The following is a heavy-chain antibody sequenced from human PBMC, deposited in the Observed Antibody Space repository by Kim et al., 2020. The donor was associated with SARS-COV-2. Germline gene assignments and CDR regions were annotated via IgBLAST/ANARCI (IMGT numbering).Heavy chain of an antibody. CDR3: ARDLGSGSYYGLNY. D-gene: IGHD1-26*01. J-gene: IGHJ4*02. V-gene: IGHV4-30-2*04. Sequence: NPSLKSRVTLSVDTSKNQFSLKLSSVTAADTAVYYCARDLGSGSYYGLNYWGQGTLVTVSS.